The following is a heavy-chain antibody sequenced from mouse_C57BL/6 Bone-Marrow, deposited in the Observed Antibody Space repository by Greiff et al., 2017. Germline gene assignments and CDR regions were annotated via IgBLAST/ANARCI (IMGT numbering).Heavy chain of an antibody. CDR3: ARGGSSFWYFDV. J-gene: IGHJ1*03. V-gene: IGHV1-64*01. Sequence: VQLQQSGAELVKPGASVKLSCKASGYTFTSYWMHWVKQRPGQGLEWIGMIHPNSGSTNYNEKFKSKATLTVDKSSSTAYMQLSSLTSEYSAVYYCARGGSSFWYFDVWGTGTTVTVSS. CDR2: IHPNSGST. D-gene: IGHD1-1*01. CDR1: GYTFTSYW.